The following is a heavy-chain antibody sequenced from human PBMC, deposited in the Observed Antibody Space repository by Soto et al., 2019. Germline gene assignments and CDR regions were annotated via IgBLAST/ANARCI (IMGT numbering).Heavy chain of an antibody. Sequence: QVQLQQWGAGLLKPSETLSLTCAVYGGSFSGYYWSWIRQPPGKGLEWIGEINHSGSTNYNPSLKSRVTISVDTAKNHFSLKLSSVPAADTAVYYCARGPHIVVVPAASHVGYYMDVWGKGTTVTVSS. V-gene: IGHV4-34*01. J-gene: IGHJ6*03. CDR2: INHSGST. CDR3: ARGPHIVVVPAASHVGYYMDV. CDR1: GGSFSGYY. D-gene: IGHD2-2*01.